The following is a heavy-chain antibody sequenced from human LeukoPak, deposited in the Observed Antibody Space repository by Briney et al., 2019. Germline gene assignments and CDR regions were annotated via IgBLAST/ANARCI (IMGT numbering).Heavy chain of an antibody. CDR1: GFTVSSNY. J-gene: IGHJ4*02. Sequence: GGSLRLSCAASGFTVSSNYMSWVRQAPGKGLEWVSVIYSGGSTYYADSVKGRFTISRDNSKNTLYLQMNSLRAEDTAVYYCARDLEPSSGYYSFDYWGQGTLVTVSS. CDR2: IYSGGST. D-gene: IGHD3-22*01. CDR3: ARDLEPSSGYYSFDY. V-gene: IGHV3-66*01.